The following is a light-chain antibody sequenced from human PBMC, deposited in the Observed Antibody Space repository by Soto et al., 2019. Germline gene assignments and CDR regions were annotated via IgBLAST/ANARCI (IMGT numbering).Light chain of an antibody. CDR1: QTLLRSDGKNY. J-gene: IGKJ2*01. CDR3: LQTIRLPYT. Sequence: DIVMTQPPLSLSVTPGQPASISCKSSQTLLRSDGKNYMYWYLQKPGQPPQLLISAVSNRFSGVPDTFSGSGSGTAFTLKISRVEAEDVGVYYCLQTIRLPYTFGQGTKLEIK. CDR2: AVS. V-gene: IGKV2D-29*01.